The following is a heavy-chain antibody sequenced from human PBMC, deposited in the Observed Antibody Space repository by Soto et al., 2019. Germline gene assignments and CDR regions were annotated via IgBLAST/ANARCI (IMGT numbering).Heavy chain of an antibody. Sequence: QVQLVESGGGVVQPGRSLRLSCAASGFTFSSYAMHWVRQAPGKGLEWVAVISYDGSNKYYADSVKGRFTISRDNSNNTLYLQMNSLRAEDTAVYDCAIDHQDYTVTNLDYWGQGNLVTVSS. V-gene: IGHV3-30-3*01. CDR1: GFTFSSYA. J-gene: IGHJ4*02. CDR2: ISYDGSNK. D-gene: IGHD4-17*01. CDR3: AIDHQDYTVTNLDY.